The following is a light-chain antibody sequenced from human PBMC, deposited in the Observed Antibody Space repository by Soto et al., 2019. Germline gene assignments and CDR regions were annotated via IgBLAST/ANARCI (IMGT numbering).Light chain of an antibody. Sequence: EIELTQSPGTLSLSPGERATLSCRASQSVSGTYLAWYQQRPGQAPKVLIYGASSRAAGIPDRFSGSGSGTDFTLTISRLEPEDFAVYYCQQYGASPFNFGPGTKVDIK. V-gene: IGKV3-20*01. CDR3: QQYGASPFN. J-gene: IGKJ3*01. CDR1: QSVSGTY. CDR2: GAS.